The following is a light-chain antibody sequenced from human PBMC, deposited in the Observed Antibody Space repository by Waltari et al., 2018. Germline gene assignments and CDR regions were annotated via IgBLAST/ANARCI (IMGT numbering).Light chain of an antibody. V-gene: IGLV2-23*02. CDR1: SSDVGSYNL. CDR2: EVS. Sequence: QSALTQPASVSGSPGQSITISCTGTSSDVGSYNLVSWYQQHPGKAPQLMVYEVSKRPSGVSNRFSGSKSSNTASLTISGLQAEDEADYYCCSYAGSITYVFVTGTKVTVL. CDR3: CSYAGSITYV. J-gene: IGLJ1*01.